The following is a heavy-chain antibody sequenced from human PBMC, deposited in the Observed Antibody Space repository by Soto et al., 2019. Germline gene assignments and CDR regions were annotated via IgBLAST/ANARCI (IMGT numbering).Heavy chain of an antibody. Sequence: ASVKVSFKASGYTFTSYDINWVRQATGQGLEGMGWMNPNRGNKGDAQKFQGRVTMTRNTSISTAYLELSSLRSEDTAVYYCAGVEDIAVAGFYYYGMDVWGQGTTVTVSS. CDR2: MNPNRGNK. CDR1: GYTFTSYD. CDR3: AGVEDIAVAGFYYYGMDV. D-gene: IGHD6-19*01. J-gene: IGHJ6*02. V-gene: IGHV1-8*01.